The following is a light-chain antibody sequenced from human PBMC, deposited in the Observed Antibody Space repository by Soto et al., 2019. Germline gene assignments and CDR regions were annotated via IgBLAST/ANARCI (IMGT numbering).Light chain of an antibody. V-gene: IGKV1-9*01. J-gene: IGKJ3*01. CDR2: GAS. Sequence: DIQLTQSPFFLSASVGDRVTITCRASQGIRSYLAWYQQRPGKAPELLIYGASTLRTGVASRFSGSGSGTEFTRPISSQQPEDFATYFCQQLNIFPPLFTFGPGTKVDIK. CDR1: QGIRSY. CDR3: QQLNIFPPLFT.